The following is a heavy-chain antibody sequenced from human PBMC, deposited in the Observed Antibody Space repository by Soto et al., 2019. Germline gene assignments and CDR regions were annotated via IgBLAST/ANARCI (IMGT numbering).Heavy chain of an antibody. V-gene: IGHV4-59*01. Sequence: SETLSLTCTVSGDSISSYYWSWIRQPPGKGLEWIGYIYYSGSTNYNPSLKSRVTISVDTSKNQFSLKLSSVTAADTAVYYCARVGIYRYYYYGMDVWGQGTTVTVSS. J-gene: IGHJ6*02. CDR2: IYYSGST. CDR1: GDSISSYY. D-gene: IGHD5-12*01. CDR3: ARVGIYRYYYYGMDV.